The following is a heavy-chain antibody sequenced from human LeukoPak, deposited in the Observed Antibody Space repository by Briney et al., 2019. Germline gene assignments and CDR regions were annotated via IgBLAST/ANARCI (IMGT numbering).Heavy chain of an antibody. V-gene: IGHV3-48*02. CDR1: GFTFGSYS. CDR3: ARGGDYGDY. Sequence: GGSLRLSCAASGFTFGSYSMNWVRQAPGKGLEWVSYISSSSTTTYYADSVKGRFTISRDNAKNSLYLQMNSLRDKDTAVYYCARGGDYGDYWGQGTLVTVSS. CDR2: ISSSSTTT. J-gene: IGHJ4*02.